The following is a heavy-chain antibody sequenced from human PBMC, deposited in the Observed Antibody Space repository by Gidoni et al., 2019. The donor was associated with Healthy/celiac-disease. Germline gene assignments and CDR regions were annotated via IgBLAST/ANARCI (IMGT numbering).Heavy chain of an antibody. D-gene: IGHD5-18*01. V-gene: IGHV3-49*03. CDR2: IRSKAYGGTT. J-gene: IGHJ4*02. Sequence: EVQLVESGGGLVQPGRSLRLSCTASGFPFGDYAMSWFRQAPGKGLEWVGFIRSKAYGGTTEYAASVKGRFTISRDDSESIAYLQMNSLKTEDTAVYYCTRDSSGYSYGYFYWGQGTLVTVSS. CDR3: TRDSSGYSYGYFY. CDR1: GFPFGDYA.